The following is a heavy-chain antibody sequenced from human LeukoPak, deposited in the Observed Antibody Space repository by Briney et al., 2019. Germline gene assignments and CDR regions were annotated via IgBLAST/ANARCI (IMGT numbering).Heavy chain of an antibody. CDR3: ARHEIDYGGVADY. CDR1: GYSFTNYW. Sequence: GESLKISCKGSGYSFTNYWIGWVRQMPGKGLEWMGIIYPDDSDTRYGPPFQGQVTIAADKSISTAYLQWGSLKASDTAMYFCARHEIDYGGVADYWGQGTLVTVSS. V-gene: IGHV5-51*01. CDR2: IYPDDSDT. D-gene: IGHD4-23*01. J-gene: IGHJ4*02.